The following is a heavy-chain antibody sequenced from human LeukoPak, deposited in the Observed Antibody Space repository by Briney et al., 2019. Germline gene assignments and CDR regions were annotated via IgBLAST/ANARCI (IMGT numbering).Heavy chain of an antibody. CDR1: GGSISGYY. V-gene: IGHV4-34*01. CDR3: ARRAGGDQRYDILTGYYSSFDP. Sequence: PSETLSLTCTVSGGSISGYYWSWIRQPPGKGLEWVGEINHSGSTIYYPSFENGGTISVGASKTHFSLKLSSVTAADTAVYYCARRAGGDQRYDILTGYYSSFDPWGQGTLVTVSS. D-gene: IGHD3-9*01. CDR2: INHSGST. J-gene: IGHJ5*02.